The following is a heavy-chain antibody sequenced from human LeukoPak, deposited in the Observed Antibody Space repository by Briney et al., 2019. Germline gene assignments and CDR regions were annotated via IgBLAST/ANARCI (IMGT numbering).Heavy chain of an antibody. CDR2: ISSSSSYI. CDR1: GFTFSSYA. J-gene: IGHJ4*02. Sequence: GGSLRLSCAASGFTFSSYAMSWVRQAPGKGLEWVSSISSSSSYIYYADSVKGRFTISRDNAKNSLYLQMNSLRAEDTAVYYCARAQLMGNYFDYWGQGTLVTVSS. V-gene: IGHV3-21*01. D-gene: IGHD2-8*01. CDR3: ARAQLMGNYFDY.